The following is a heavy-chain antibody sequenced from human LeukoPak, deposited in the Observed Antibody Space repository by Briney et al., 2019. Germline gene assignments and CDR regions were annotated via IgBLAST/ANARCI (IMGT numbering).Heavy chain of an antibody. CDR2: ISAYNGNT. V-gene: IGHV1-18*01. J-gene: IGHJ5*02. CDR1: GYTFNTYG. Sequence: ASVKVSCKASGYTFNTYGISWVRQAPGQRPEWMGWISAYNGNTNHAQKFQGRVTMTTDTSTSTAYMELRSLRSDDTAVYFCARDLIAVRPGWFDPWGQGTLVTVSS. CDR3: ARDLIAVRPGWFDP. D-gene: IGHD6-6*01.